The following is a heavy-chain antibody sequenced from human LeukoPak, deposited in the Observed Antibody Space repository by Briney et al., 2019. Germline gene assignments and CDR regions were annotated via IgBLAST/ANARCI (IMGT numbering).Heavy chain of an antibody. CDR3: ARDDYDFWSGDNWFDP. J-gene: IGHJ5*02. D-gene: IGHD3-3*01. CDR2: IIPIFGTA. CDR1: GGTFSSYA. Sequence: ASVKVSCKASGGTFSSYAISWVRQAPGQGLEWMGGIIPIFGTANYAQKFQGRVTITTDESTSTAYMELSSLRSEDTAVYYCARDDYDFWSGDNWFDPWGQGTLVTVS. V-gene: IGHV1-69*05.